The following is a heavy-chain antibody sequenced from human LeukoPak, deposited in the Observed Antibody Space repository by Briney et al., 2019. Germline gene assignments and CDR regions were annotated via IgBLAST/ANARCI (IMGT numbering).Heavy chain of an antibody. Sequence: ASVKVSCKASGYTFTGYYMHWVRQAPGQGLEWMGWINPNSGGTNYAQKFQGRVTMTRDTSISTAYMELSRLRSDDTAVYYCAKGYYDSSGYYPPPNFDYWGQGTLVTVSS. CDR3: AKGYYDSSGYYPPPNFDY. CDR2: INPNSGGT. CDR1: GYTFTGYY. J-gene: IGHJ4*02. D-gene: IGHD3-22*01. V-gene: IGHV1-2*02.